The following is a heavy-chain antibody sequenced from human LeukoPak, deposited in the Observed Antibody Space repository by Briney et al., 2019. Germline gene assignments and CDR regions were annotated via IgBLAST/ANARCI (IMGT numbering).Heavy chain of an antibody. CDR3: ARVVTYGGNSGESYYFDY. Sequence: ASVKVSCKASGYTFTGYYMHWVRQAPGQGLEWMGWINPNSGGTNYAQKFQGRVTMTRDTSISTAYMELSRLRSDDTAVYYCARVVTYGGNSGESYYFDYWGQGTPVTVSS. D-gene: IGHD4-23*01. CDR1: GYTFTGYY. V-gene: IGHV1-2*02. J-gene: IGHJ4*02. CDR2: INPNSGGT.